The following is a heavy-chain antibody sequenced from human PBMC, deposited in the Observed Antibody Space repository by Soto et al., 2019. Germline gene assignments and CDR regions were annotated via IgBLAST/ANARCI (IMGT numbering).Heavy chain of an antibody. Sequence: GGSLRLFRTVSGFAFNNYGINWVRQDPGKGLEWVSSISKSDYTYYSDSVKGRFTISRDNAKNSVSLQMNTLRVEDTAVYYCAREDMMIIPPVPHFGGRGRLVTVCS. V-gene: IGHV3-21*01. CDR1: GFAFNNYG. D-gene: IGHD2-2*01. CDR2: ISKSDYT. J-gene: IGHJ4*02. CDR3: AREDMMIIPPVPHF.